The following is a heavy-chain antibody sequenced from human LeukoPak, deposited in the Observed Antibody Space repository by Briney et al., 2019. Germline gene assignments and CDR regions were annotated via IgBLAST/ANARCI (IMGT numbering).Heavy chain of an antibody. V-gene: IGHV4-31*03. CDR1: GGSISSGGYY. CDR3: ARGVSGYSSSRGYYYGMDV. CDR2: IYYSGST. J-gene: IGHJ6*02. D-gene: IGHD6-13*01. Sequence: PSETLSLTCTVSGGSISSGGYYWSWIRQHPGKGLEWIGYIYYSGSTYYNPSLKSRVTISLDTSKNQFSLKLSSVTAADTAVYYCARGVSGYSSSRGYYYGMDVWGQGTTVTVSS.